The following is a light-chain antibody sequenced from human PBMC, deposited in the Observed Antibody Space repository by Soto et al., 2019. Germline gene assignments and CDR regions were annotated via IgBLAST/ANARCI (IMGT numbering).Light chain of an antibody. J-gene: IGKJ4*01. CDR1: QSVRTY. Sequence: EIVMTQSPATLSLSPGERATLSCRASQSVRTYLAWYQQKPGQAPRLLLFDASQRATGIPARFSGSGSGTDFTLTISNHEPEDFAVYCWQQRSAWPLTVRGGTEVEIK. CDR3: QQRSAWPLT. CDR2: DAS. V-gene: IGKV3-11*01.